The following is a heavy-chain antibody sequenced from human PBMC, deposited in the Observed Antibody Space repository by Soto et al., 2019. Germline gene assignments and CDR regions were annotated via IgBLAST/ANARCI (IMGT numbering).Heavy chain of an antibody. CDR3: ARGAAAGVDYGMDV. Sequence: SETLSLTCAVYGGSFSGYYWSWIRRPPGKGLEWIGELNHSGTTNYNPSLKSRLTISVDTSKNQFSLKLSSVVAADTAVYYCARGAAAGVDYGMDVWGQGTTVTVSS. CDR1: GGSFSGYY. J-gene: IGHJ6*02. CDR2: LNHSGTT. D-gene: IGHD6-13*01. V-gene: IGHV4-34*01.